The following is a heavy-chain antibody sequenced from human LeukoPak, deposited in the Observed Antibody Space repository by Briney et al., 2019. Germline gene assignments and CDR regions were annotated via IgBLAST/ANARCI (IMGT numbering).Heavy chain of an antibody. Sequence: ASVKVSCKASGYTFTGYYMHWVRQAPGQGLEWMGWINPNSGGTNYAQKFQGWVTTTRDTSISTAYMELSRLRSDDTAVYYCARGVYSSSWYDAWGQGTLVTVSS. D-gene: IGHD6-13*01. CDR1: GYTFTGYY. CDR3: ARGVYSSSWYDA. J-gene: IGHJ5*02. V-gene: IGHV1-2*04. CDR2: INPNSGGT.